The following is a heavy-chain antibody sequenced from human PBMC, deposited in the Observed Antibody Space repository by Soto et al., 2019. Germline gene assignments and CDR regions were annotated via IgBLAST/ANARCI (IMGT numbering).Heavy chain of an antibody. Sequence: PGGSLRLSCAASGFTFSSYSMNWVRQAPGKGLEWVSYISSSSSTIYYADSVKGRFTISRDNSKNTLYLQMNSLRAEDTAVYYCASSVYYDSSGPWSDWYFDLWGRGTLVTVSS. J-gene: IGHJ2*01. CDR1: GFTFSSYS. CDR3: ASSVYYDSSGPWSDWYFDL. D-gene: IGHD3-22*01. CDR2: ISSSSSTI. V-gene: IGHV3-48*01.